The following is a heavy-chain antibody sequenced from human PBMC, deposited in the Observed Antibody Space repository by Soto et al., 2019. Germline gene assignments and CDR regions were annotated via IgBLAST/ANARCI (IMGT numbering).Heavy chain of an antibody. CDR2: IYYSGST. V-gene: IGHV4-31*03. Sequence: SETLSLTCTVSGGSISSGGYYWSWIRQHPGKGLEWIGYIYYSGSTYYNPSLKSRVTISVDTSKNQFSLKLSSVTAADTAVYYCARDAVYYDSSGYSHWFDPWGQGTLVTVSS. J-gene: IGHJ5*02. CDR1: GGSISSGGYY. D-gene: IGHD3-22*01. CDR3: ARDAVYYDSSGYSHWFDP.